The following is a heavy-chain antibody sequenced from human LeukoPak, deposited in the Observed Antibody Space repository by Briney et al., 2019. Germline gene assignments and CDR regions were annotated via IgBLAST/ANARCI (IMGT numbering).Heavy chain of an antibody. Sequence: PGGSLRLSCAASGFTFSDYYMSWIRQAPGKGLEWVSYISSSGSTIYYADSVKGRFTISRDNAKNSLYLQMNSLRAEDTAVYYCARDPGPYYDFWSGYYTYWFDPWGQGTLVTVSS. D-gene: IGHD3-3*01. J-gene: IGHJ5*02. CDR2: ISSSGSTI. CDR1: GFTFSDYY. CDR3: ARDPGPYYDFWSGYYTYWFDP. V-gene: IGHV3-11*04.